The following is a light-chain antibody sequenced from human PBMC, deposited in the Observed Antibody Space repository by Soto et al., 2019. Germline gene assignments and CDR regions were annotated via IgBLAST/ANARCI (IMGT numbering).Light chain of an antibody. V-gene: IGLV1-51*01. J-gene: IGLJ1*01. CDR1: SSSIGSNY. CDR2: ENN. CDR3: GTWDSSLSVYV. Sequence: QSVLTQPPSVSAAPGQMVTISCSGSSSSIGSNYVSWYQQVPGTAPKLLIYENNKRPSGIPDRFSGSKSGTSATLGIAGLQTGDEADYYCGTWDSSLSVYVFGSGTKVPS.